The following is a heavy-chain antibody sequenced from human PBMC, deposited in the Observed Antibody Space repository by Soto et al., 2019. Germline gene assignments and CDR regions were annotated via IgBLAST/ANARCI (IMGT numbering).Heavy chain of an antibody. Sequence: EVQLLESGGGLVQPEGSLRLSCAASGFTFSSYAMSWVRQAPGKGLEWVSAISGSGGSTYYADSVKGRFTISRDNSKNTLYLQMNSLRAEDTAVYYCAKVKGDAPAAELDYWGQGTLVTVSS. J-gene: IGHJ4*02. D-gene: IGHD2-2*01. CDR2: ISGSGGST. CDR3: AKVKGDAPAAELDY. CDR1: GFTFSSYA. V-gene: IGHV3-23*01.